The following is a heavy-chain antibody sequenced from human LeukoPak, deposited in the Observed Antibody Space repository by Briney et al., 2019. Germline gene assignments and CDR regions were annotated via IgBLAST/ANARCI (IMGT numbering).Heavy chain of an antibody. CDR2: IYTSGST. V-gene: IGHV4-4*07. D-gene: IGHD2-8*01. J-gene: IGHJ4*02. CDR3: ARSLGPYCTNGVCYAPFDY. Sequence: SETLSLTCAVSGGSISSYYWSWLRQPAGKGLEWLGRIYTSGSTNYNPSLKSRVTMSVDTSKNQFSLKLSSVTAADTAVYYCARSLGPYCTNGVCYAPFDYWGQGTLVTVSS. CDR1: GGSISSYY.